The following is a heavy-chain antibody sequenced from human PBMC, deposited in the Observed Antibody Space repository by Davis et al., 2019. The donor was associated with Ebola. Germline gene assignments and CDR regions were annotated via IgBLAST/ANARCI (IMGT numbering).Heavy chain of an antibody. V-gene: IGHV5-51*01. D-gene: IGHD4-17*01. CDR1: GYSFTSYW. Sequence: GESLKISCKGSGYSFTSYWIGWVRQMPGKGLEWMGIIYPGDSDTRYSPSFQGQVTILADKSISTAYLQWSSLKASDTAMYYCARQDSTVTTLYYFDYWGQGTLVTVSS. CDR2: IYPGDSDT. CDR3: ARQDSTVTTLYYFDY. J-gene: IGHJ4*02.